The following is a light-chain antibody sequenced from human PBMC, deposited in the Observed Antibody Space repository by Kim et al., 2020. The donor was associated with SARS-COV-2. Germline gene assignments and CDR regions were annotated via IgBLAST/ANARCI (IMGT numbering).Light chain of an antibody. CDR1: SSNIGSNA. J-gene: IGLJ2*01. Sequence: ELTQPPSASVTPGQTVTISCSGNSSNIGSNAVTWCQQHQGTAPKILIDNINQRPSGVPDRFSGSKSDTSASLAIIGLQSEDEADYYCAVWDDRLNGVVFGGGTQLTVL. CDR2: NIN. CDR3: AVWDDRLNGVV. V-gene: IGLV1-44*01.